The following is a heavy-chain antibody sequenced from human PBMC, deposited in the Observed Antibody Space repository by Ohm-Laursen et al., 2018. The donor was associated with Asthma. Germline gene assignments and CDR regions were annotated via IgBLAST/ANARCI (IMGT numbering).Heavy chain of an antibody. V-gene: IGHV3-30*03. Sequence: SLRLSCSASGFTFSSYGMHWVRQAPGKGLEWVAVISYDGSNKYYADSVKGRFTISRDNSKNTLYLQMNSLRAEDTAVYYCAGLGATIDYWGQGTLVTVSS. J-gene: IGHJ4*02. CDR2: ISYDGSNK. CDR3: AGLGATIDY. D-gene: IGHD1-26*01. CDR1: GFTFSSYG.